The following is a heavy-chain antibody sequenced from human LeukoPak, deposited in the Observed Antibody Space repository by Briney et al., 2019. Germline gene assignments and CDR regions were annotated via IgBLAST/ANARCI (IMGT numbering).Heavy chain of an antibody. CDR3: ASGDFWSGYEFMDV. D-gene: IGHD3-3*01. J-gene: IGHJ6*02. V-gene: IGHV1-46*01. CDR1: GYTFTSYY. CDR2: INPSGGST. Sequence: RASVKVSCRASGYTFTSYYMHWVRQALGQGLDWMGIINPSGGSTSYAQKFQGRVTMTRDMSASTVYMELSSLRSEDTAVYYCASGDFWSGYEFMDVWGQGTTVTISS.